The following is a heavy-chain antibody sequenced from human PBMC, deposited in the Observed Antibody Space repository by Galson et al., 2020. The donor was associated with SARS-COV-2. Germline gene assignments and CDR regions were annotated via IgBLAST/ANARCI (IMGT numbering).Heavy chain of an antibody. Sequence: GGSLRLSCAASGFTFSSYSMNWVRQAPGKGLEWVSSISSSSSYIYYADSVKGRFTISRDNAKNSLYLQMNSLRAEDTAVYYCARELGTMVRNWFDLWGQGTLVTVSA. J-gene: IGHJ5*02. CDR1: GFTFSSYS. V-gene: IGHV3-21*01. CDR3: ARELGTMVRNWFDL. D-gene: IGHD3-10*01. CDR2: ISSSSSYI.